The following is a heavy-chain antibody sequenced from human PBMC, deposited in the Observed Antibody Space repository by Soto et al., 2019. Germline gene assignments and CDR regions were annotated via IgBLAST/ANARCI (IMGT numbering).Heavy chain of an antibody. D-gene: IGHD2-2*01. CDR2: INHSGST. CDR1: GGSFSGYY. Sequence: SETLSLTCAVYGGSFSGYYWSWIRQPPGKGLEWIGEINHSGSTNYNPSLKSRVTISVDTSKNQFSLKLSSVTAADTAVYYCASSEARYCSSTSCRNWFDPWGQGTLVTVSS. CDR3: ASSEARYCSSTSCRNWFDP. J-gene: IGHJ5*02. V-gene: IGHV4-34*01.